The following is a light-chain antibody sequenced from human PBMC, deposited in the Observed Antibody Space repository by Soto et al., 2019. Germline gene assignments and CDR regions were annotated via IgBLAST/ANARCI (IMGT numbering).Light chain of an antibody. Sequence: EIVLTQSPATLSLSPGERATLSCRASQSVSSYLAWYQQRPGQAPRLLIYDASNRATGIPARFSGSGSGTDFTLTISSLEPEDFAGYYCRQRSNWPRPFGKGTKLEIK. V-gene: IGKV3-11*01. CDR1: QSVSSY. J-gene: IGKJ2*01. CDR2: DAS. CDR3: RQRSNWPRP.